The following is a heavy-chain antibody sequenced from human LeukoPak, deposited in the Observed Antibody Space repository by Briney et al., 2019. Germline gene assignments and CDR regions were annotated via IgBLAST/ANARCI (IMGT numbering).Heavy chain of an antibody. CDR3: TTGGSSSWYEAFDY. J-gene: IGHJ4*02. Sequence: PGGSLRLSCAASGFTFSNAWMSWVRQAPGKGLEWVGRIKSKTDGGTTDYAAPVKGRFTISRDDSKNTLYLQMNSLKTEDTAVYYCTTGGSSSWYEAFDYWGQGTLVTVSS. CDR2: IKSKTDGGTT. V-gene: IGHV3-15*01. D-gene: IGHD6-13*01. CDR1: GFTFSNAW.